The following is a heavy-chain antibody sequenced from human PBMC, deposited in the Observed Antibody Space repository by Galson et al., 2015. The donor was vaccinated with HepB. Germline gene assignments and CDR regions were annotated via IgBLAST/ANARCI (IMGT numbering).Heavy chain of an antibody. Sequence: SVKVSCKASGYTFTSYAMNWVRQAPGQRLEWMGRINAGNGNTKYAQKFQGRVTITRDTSASTAYMELSSLRSEDTAVYYCARDSRSSGWSPRDIWGQGTMVTVSS. D-gene: IGHD6-19*01. CDR3: ARDSRSSGWSPRDI. CDR1: GYTFTSYA. V-gene: IGHV1-3*01. J-gene: IGHJ3*02. CDR2: INAGNGNT.